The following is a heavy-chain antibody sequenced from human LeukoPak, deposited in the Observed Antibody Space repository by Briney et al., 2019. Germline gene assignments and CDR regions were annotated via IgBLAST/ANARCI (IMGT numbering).Heavy chain of an antibody. D-gene: IGHD6-19*01. CDR1: GGSISSYY. V-gene: IGHV4-59*08. J-gene: IGHJ4*02. CDR3: ARRLPVLVAGMGFYDY. CDR2: IYYSGST. Sequence: SETLSLTCTVSGGSISSYYWSWIRQPPGKGLEWIGYIYYSGSTYYNPSLKSRVTISVDTSKNQFSLKLSSVTAADTAVYYCARRLPVLVAGMGFYDYWGQGTLVTVSS.